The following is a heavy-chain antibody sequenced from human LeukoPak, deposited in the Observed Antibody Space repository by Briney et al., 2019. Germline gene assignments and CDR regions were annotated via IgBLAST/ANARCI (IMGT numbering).Heavy chain of an antibody. CDR1: GYTFTSYD. D-gene: IGHD3-10*01. Sequence: EASVKVSCKASGYTFTSYDINWVRQATGQGLEWMGWMNPNSGNTGYAQKFQGRVTMTRNTSISTAYMELSSLRSEDTAVYYCARKVLLWFGPPRAWFDPWGQGTLVTVSS. V-gene: IGHV1-8*01. CDR2: MNPNSGNT. J-gene: IGHJ5*02. CDR3: ARKVLLWFGPPRAWFDP.